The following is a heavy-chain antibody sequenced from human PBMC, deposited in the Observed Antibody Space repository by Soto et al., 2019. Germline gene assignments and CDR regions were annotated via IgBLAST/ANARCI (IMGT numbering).Heavy chain of an antibody. V-gene: IGHV4-34*01. CDR3: ARVQAFGYDFWSGYYNPPAPDY. Sequence: SETLSLTCAVYGGSFSGYYWSWIRQPPGKGLEWIGEINHSGSTNYNPSLKSRVTISVDTSKNQFSLKLSSVTAADTAVYYCARVQAFGYDFWSGYYNPPAPDYWGQGTLVTVSS. CDR1: GGSFSGYY. CDR2: INHSGST. J-gene: IGHJ4*02. D-gene: IGHD3-3*01.